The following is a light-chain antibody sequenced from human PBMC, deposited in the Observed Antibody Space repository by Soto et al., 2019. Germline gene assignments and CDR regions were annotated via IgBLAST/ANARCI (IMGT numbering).Light chain of an antibody. CDR2: DAS. Sequence: DIQMTQSPSTLSASVGDRVTITCRASQSISSWLAWYQQKPGKAPKLLIYDASSLESGVPSRFSGSGSGTEFTLTISSLQPDDFATYYCQQTHTVPRTFGQGTKVEIK. CDR1: QSISSW. J-gene: IGKJ1*01. CDR3: QQTHTVPRT. V-gene: IGKV1-5*01.